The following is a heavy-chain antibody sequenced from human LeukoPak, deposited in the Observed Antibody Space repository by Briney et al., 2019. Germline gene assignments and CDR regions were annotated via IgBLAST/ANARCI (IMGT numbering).Heavy chain of an antibody. CDR3: GTCSSSWDYYYYYMDV. CDR1: GYTFTGYY. CDR2: INPNSGGT. Sequence: GESLKISCKGSGYTFTGYYMHWVRQAPGQGLEWMGWINPNSGGTNYAQKFQGRVTMTRDTSISTAYMELSRLRSDDTAVYYCGTCSSSWDYYYYYMDVWGKGTTVTVSS. V-gene: IGHV1-2*02. D-gene: IGHD6-13*01. J-gene: IGHJ6*03.